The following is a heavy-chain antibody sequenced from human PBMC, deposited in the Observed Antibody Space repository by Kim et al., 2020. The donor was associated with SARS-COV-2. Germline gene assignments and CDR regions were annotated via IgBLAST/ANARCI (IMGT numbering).Heavy chain of an antibody. CDR1: GGSISSGGYY. CDR3: ARFTNPQWYYYGMDV. D-gene: IGHD6-19*01. Sequence: SETLSLTCTVSGGSISSGGYYWSWIRQHPGKGLEWIGYIYYSGSTYYNPSLKSRVTISVDTSKNQFSLKLSSVTAADTAVYYCARFTNPQWYYYGMDVWGQGTTVTVSS. V-gene: IGHV4-31*03. CDR2: IYYSGST. J-gene: IGHJ6*02.